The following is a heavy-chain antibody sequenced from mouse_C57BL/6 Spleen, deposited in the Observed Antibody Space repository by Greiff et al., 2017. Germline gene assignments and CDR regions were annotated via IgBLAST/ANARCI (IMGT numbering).Heavy chain of an antibody. D-gene: IGHD2-4*01. J-gene: IGHJ3*01. Sequence: DVQLVESGEGLVKPGGSLKLSCAASGFTFSSYAMSWVRQTPEKRLEWVAYISRGGDYIYYADTVKGRFTISRDNARNTLYLQMSSLKSEDTAMYYRTRCYDYDVGFAYWGQGTLVTVAA. V-gene: IGHV5-9-1*02. CDR2: ISRGGDYI. CDR1: GFTFSSYA. CDR3: TRCYDYDVGFAY.